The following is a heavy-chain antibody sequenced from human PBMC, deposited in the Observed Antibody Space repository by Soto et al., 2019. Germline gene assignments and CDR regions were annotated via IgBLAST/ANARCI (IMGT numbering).Heavy chain of an antibody. CDR3: ARAARYNRGHCWFDP. Sequence: PSETLSLTCTLSGDSLSTHAHYWSWIRQHPGRGLEWIGYIFHGGTTYYNPSIVSRVTSSRSTSENLFLMSLNSVTVADKFVYYCARAARYNRGHCWFDPWGQGTLVTVSS. J-gene: IGHJ5*02. V-gene: IGHV4-31*03. CDR1: GDSLSTHAHY. CDR2: IFHGGTT. D-gene: IGHD1-1*01.